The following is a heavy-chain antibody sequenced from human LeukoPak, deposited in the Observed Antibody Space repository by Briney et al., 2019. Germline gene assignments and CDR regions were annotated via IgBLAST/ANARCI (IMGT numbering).Heavy chain of an antibody. D-gene: IGHD2-15*01. V-gene: IGHV3-64*01. CDR1: GFTLSSYA. J-gene: IGHJ4*02. Sequence: GGSLRLSCAASGFTLSSYAMHWVRQAPGKGLEYVSAISSNGGSTYYANSVKGRFTISRDNSKNTLYLQMGSLRAEDMAVYYCARGGQYCSGGSCSKPPHYWGQGTLVTVSS. CDR3: ARGGQYCSGGSCSKPPHY. CDR2: ISSNGGST.